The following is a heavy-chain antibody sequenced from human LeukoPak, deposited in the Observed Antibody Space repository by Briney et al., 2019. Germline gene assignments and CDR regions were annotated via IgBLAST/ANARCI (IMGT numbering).Heavy chain of an antibody. J-gene: IGHJ6*02. CDR3: ARALGDQPDYYYGMDV. CDR2: IYSGGGT. Sequence: PGGSLRLSCAASGFTVSSNYMSWVRQAPGKGLEWVSVIYSGGGTDYADSVTGRFTISRDNADNSLFLQMNSLRAEDTAVYYCARALGDQPDYYYGMDVWGQGTTVTVSS. CDR1: GFTVSSNY. D-gene: IGHD2-2*01. V-gene: IGHV3-66*01.